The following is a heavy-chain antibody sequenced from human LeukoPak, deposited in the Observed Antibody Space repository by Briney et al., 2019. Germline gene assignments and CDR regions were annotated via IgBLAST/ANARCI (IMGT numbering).Heavy chain of an antibody. CDR3: AKGASSGWLLYWFDP. D-gene: IGHD6-19*01. CDR2: ISSSGSTI. J-gene: IGHJ5*02. CDR1: GFTFSSYE. V-gene: IGHV3-48*03. Sequence: GGSLRLSCAASGFTFSSYEMNWVRQAPGKGLEWVSYISSSGSTIYYADSVKGRFTISRDNSKNTLYLQMNRLKSEDTAVFYCAKGASSGWLLYWFDPWRQET.